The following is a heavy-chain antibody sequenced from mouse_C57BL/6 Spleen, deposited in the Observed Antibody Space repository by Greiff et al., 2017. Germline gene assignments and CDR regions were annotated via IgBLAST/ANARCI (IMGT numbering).Heavy chain of an antibody. CDR2: INPNNGGT. J-gene: IGHJ2*01. D-gene: IGHD2-3*01. CDR3: ARWGGYYDY. Sequence: EVKLMESGPELVKPGASVKMSCKASGYTFTDYNMHWVKQSHGKSLEWIGYINPNNGGTSYNQKFKGKDTLTVNKSSSTAYMELRSLTSEDSAVYYCARWGGYYDYWGQGTTLTVSS. V-gene: IGHV1-22*01. CDR1: GYTFTDYN.